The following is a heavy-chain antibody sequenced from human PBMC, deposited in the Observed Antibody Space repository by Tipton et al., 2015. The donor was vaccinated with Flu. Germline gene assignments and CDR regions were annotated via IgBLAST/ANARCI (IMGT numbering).Heavy chain of an antibody. CDR3: ASGNFYDSSGYFAF. CDR1: GGSINRYY. J-gene: IGHJ4*02. Sequence: LVQSSETLSLTCNVSGGSINRYYWSWIRQSAGKGPEWIGRTHTNGNTNYNSSFGSRLTMSLDTSKSQFSMTLTSVTVADTAVYYCASGNFYDSSGYFAFWGQGILVTVSS. D-gene: IGHD3-22*01. V-gene: IGHV4-4*07. CDR2: THTNGNT.